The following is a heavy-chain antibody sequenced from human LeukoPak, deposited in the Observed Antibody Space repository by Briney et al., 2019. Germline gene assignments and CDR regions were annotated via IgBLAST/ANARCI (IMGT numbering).Heavy chain of an antibody. V-gene: IGHV3-20*04. D-gene: IGHD2-15*01. CDR3: AKTLGYCSGGSCYSGVIDY. CDR1: GFTFDDYG. Sequence: RSGGSLRLSCAASGFTFDDYGMSWVRQAPGKGLEWVSGINWNGGSTYYADSMKGRFTISRDNSKNTLYLQMNSLRAEDTAVYYCAKTLGYCSGGSCYSGVIDYWGQGTLVTVSS. J-gene: IGHJ4*02. CDR2: INWNGGST.